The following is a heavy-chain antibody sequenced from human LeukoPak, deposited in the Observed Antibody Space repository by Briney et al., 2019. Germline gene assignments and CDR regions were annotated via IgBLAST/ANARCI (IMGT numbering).Heavy chain of an antibody. CDR2: ISGSGGST. CDR3: AKDWQLVLGYYYGMDV. CDR1: GFTFSSYA. V-gene: IGHV3-23*01. D-gene: IGHD6-6*01. J-gene: IGHJ6*02. Sequence: GGSLRLSCAASGFTFSSYAMSWVRQAPGKGLEWVSAISGSGGSTYYADSVKGRFTISRDNSKNTLYLQMNSLRTEDTAVYYCAKDWQLVLGYYYGMDVWGQGTTVTVSS.